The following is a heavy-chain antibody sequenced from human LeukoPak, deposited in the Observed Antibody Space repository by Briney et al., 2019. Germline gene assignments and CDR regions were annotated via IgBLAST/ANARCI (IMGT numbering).Heavy chain of an antibody. V-gene: IGHV3-21*01. CDR1: GFTFSSYS. J-gene: IGHJ5*02. CDR3: AREAMVATENWFDP. Sequence: GGSLRLSCAASGFTFSSYSMNWVRQAPGKGLEWVSSTSSSSSYIYYADSVKGRFTISRDNAKNSLYLQMNSLRAEDTAVYYCAREAMVATENWFDPWGQGTLVTVSS. D-gene: IGHD5-12*01. CDR2: TSSSSSYI.